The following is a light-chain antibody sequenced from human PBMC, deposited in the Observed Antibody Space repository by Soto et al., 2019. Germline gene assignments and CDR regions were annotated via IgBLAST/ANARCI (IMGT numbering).Light chain of an antibody. CDR3: QQYDSSPSSFT. V-gene: IGKV3-20*01. J-gene: IGKJ3*01. CDR2: GAS. CDR1: QSVSGSS. Sequence: EIVLTQSPGTLSLSPGDRATLSCRASQSVSGSSLAWYQQKPGQAPRLLIYGASSRATGIPDRFSGSGSGTDFTLTINRLEPEDFAVYYCQQYDSSPSSFTFGPGTKVDIK.